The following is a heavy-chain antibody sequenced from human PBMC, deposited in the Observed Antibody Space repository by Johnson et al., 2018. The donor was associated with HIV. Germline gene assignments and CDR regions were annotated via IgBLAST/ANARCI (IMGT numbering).Heavy chain of an antibody. CDR2: ISYDGGNK. CDR3: ARDHNHSNPGGAFDI. V-gene: IGHV3-30*19. Sequence: QVQLVESGGGVVQPGGSLRLSCAASGFTFSSYGMHWVRQAPGKGLEWVAVISYDGGNKYYADSVKGRFTISRDNSKNTLYLQMNSLRAEDTAVYYCARDHNHSNPGGAFDIWGQGTMVTVSS. CDR1: GFTFSSYG. D-gene: IGHD1-14*01. J-gene: IGHJ3*02.